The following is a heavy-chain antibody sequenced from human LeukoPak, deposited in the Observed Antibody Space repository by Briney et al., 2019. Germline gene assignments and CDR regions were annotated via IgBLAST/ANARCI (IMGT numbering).Heavy chain of an antibody. J-gene: IGHJ4*02. CDR2: ISYNGST. CDR3: ARHRGRGNYLDF. V-gene: IGHV4-59*08. CDR1: AVSITTYY. D-gene: IGHD3-16*01. Sequence: SETLSLTCSVSAVSITTYYWSWIRQSPGKGLEWIGSISYNGSTNYNPSLRSRVTISADTSENQFSLKLSSVTAADTAVYHCARHRGRGNYLDFWGQGTLVTVSS.